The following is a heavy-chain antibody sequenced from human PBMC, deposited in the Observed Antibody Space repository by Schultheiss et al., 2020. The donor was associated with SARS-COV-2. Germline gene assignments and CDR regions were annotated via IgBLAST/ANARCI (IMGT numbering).Heavy chain of an antibody. CDR1: GGSFSGYY. J-gene: IGHJ4*02. Sequence: SETLSLTCAVYGGSFSGYYWSWIRQHPEKGLEWIGYIYYGGMTYYNPSLKSRVTISVDTSKNQFSLKLSSVTAADTAVYYCARDRRPESYYYDSSGYYLTLGFDYWGQGTLVTVSS. CDR3: ARDRRPESYYYDSSGYYLTLGFDY. CDR2: IYYGGMT. V-gene: IGHV4-34*01. D-gene: IGHD3-22*01.